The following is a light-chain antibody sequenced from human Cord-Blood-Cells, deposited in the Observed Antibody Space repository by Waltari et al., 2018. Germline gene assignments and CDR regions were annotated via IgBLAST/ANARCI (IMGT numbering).Light chain of an antibody. CDR3: CSYAGSSTYV. CDR1: RSAVGWYYL. CDR2: EGS. Sequence: QSALPQPASVCGSPGQSLTISCTGTRSAVGWYYLVSWYQQHPGKSPKLMIYEGSNRPSGVSNRFSVSKSGNTASLTISGLQAEDEADYYCCSYAGSSTYVFGTGTKVTVL. J-gene: IGLJ1*01. V-gene: IGLV2-23*01.